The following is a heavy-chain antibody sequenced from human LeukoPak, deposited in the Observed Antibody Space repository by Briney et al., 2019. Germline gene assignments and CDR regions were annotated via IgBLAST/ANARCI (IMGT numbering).Heavy chain of an antibody. CDR3: ANHLVQRGYSYGSTFDY. Sequence: PGGSLRLSCAASGFTFSSYAMSWVRQAPGKGLEWVSAISGSGGSTYYADSVKGRFTISRDNSKNTLYLQMNSLRAEDTAVYYCANHLVQRGYSYGSTFDYWGQGTLVTVSS. V-gene: IGHV3-23*01. CDR2: ISGSGGST. D-gene: IGHD5-18*01. J-gene: IGHJ4*02. CDR1: GFTFSSYA.